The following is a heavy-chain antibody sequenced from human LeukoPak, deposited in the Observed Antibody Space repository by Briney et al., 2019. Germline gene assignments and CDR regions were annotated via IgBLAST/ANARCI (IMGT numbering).Heavy chain of an antibody. CDR1: GFTFSSYW. CDR2: ISNSGGST. V-gene: IGHV3-23*01. J-gene: IGHJ4*02. Sequence: GGSLRLSCAASGFTFSSYWMSWVRQAPGKGLEWVSAISNSGGSTYYADSVKGRFTISRDNSKNTVYLQMNSLRAEDTAVYYCAKDGYVSWAYQLSHFDYWGQGTLVTVSS. CDR3: AKDGYVSWAYQLSHFDY. D-gene: IGHD2-2*03.